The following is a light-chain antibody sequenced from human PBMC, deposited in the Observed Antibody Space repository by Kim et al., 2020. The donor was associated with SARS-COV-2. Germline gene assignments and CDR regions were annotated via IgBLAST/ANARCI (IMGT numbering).Light chain of an antibody. CDR3: MQSIQLPYT. J-gene: IGKJ2*01. CDR1: QSLLHADGKTY. Sequence: IVMTQTPLSLSVTPGQPASISCNSAQSLLHADGKTYLYWYLQKPGQPPQLLMYEVFNRFFGVPDRFSGSGSGTDFTLKISRVEADDVEGYCCMQSIQLPYTFCQGTKLEI. CDR2: EVF. V-gene: IGKV2D-29*01.